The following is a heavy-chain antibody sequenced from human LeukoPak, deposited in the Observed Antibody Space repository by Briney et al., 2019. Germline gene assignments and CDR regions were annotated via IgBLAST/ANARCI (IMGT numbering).Heavy chain of an antibody. CDR2: INHSGST. CDR3: ASFGSSPNPLDAFDI. J-gene: IGHJ3*02. D-gene: IGHD6-6*01. Sequence: KSSETLSLTCAVYGGSFSGYYWSWIRQPPGKGLEWIGEINHSGSTNYNPSLKGRVTISVDTSKNQFSQKLSSVTAADTAVYYCASFGSSPNPLDAFDIWGQGTMVTVSS. V-gene: IGHV4-34*01. CDR1: GGSFSGYY.